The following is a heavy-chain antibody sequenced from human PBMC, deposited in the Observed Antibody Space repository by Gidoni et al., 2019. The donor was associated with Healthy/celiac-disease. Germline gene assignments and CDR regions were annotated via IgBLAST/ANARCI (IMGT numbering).Heavy chain of an antibody. CDR3: ASLRFLEWSIED. V-gene: IGHV4-34*01. J-gene: IGHJ4*02. CDR2: INHSGIT. D-gene: IGHD3-3*01. Sequence: QVQLQQWRAGLVKPSETLSLTCAVYGGSFSGYYWSWIRKPPGKGLEWIWEINHSGITNYNPSLQSRVTIFVDTSKNPFFLKLSSVTAGETAVYYCASLRFLEWSIEDWGQGTLVTVSA. CDR1: GGSFSGYY.